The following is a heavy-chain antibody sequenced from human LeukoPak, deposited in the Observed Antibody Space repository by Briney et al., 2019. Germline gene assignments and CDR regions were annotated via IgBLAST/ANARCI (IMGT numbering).Heavy chain of an antibody. V-gene: IGHV1-18*01. D-gene: IGHD2-15*01. CDR1: GYTFTSYG. CDR3: ALVVVAATYSY. J-gene: IGHJ4*02. Sequence: ASVKVSFKASGYTFTSYGISWVRQAPGQGLEWMGWISAYNGNTNYAQKLQGRVTMTTDTSTSTAYMELRSLRSDDTAVYYCALVVVAATYSYWGQGTLVTVSS. CDR2: ISAYNGNT.